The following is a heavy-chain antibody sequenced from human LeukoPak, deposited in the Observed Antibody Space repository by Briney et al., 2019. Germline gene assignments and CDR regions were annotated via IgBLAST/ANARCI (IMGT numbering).Heavy chain of an antibody. D-gene: IGHD3-10*01. CDR2: IDHSGST. Sequence: SETLSLTCTVSGYSISSGYYWGWIRQPPGKGLEWIGSIDHSGSTYYNPSLKSRITISVDTSKNQFSLKLSSVTAADTAVYYCARVDYYGSGSYLGNNWFDPWGQGTLVTVSS. CDR3: ARVDYYGSGSYLGNNWFDP. CDR1: GYSISSGYY. V-gene: IGHV4-38-2*02. J-gene: IGHJ5*02.